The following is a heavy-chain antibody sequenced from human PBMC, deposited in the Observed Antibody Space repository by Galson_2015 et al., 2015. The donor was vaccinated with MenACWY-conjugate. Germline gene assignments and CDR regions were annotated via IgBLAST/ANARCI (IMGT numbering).Heavy chain of an antibody. CDR3: SRSAYDTLTDPGDY. V-gene: IGHV1-69*02. D-gene: IGHD3-9*01. CDR1: GGSFSSFS. J-gene: IGHJ4*02. CDR2: VIPIAGMT. Sequence: SVKVSCKASGGSFSSFSISWVRQAPGQGLEWMGRVIPIAGMTNYAKNFQGRLTITADTSARTAYMELSSLTSEDTAVYFCSRSAYDTLTDPGDYWGQGTQVTVSA.